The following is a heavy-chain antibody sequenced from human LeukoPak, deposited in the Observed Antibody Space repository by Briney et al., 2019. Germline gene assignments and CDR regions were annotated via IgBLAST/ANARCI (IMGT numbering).Heavy chain of an antibody. CDR1: GITLSRYD. CDR3: AKDRGVWAFDI. D-gene: IGHD3-10*01. V-gene: IGHV3-30-3*01. CDR2: ISYDGSNK. Sequence: GGSLRLSCAASGITLSRYDMHWVRQAPGKALEWVAVISYDGSNKDYADSVKGRFTISRDNSKNTLDLQMNSLRAEDTAVYYCAKDRGVWAFDIWGQGTMVTVSS. J-gene: IGHJ3*02.